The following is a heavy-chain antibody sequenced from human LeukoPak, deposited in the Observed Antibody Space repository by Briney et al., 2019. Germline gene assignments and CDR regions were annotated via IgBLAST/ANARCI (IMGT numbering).Heavy chain of an antibody. D-gene: IGHD1-26*01. Sequence: ASVKVSCKASGYTFTSYAIHWVRQAPGQRLEWMGWINAGNGNTKYSQKFQDRVTFTRDTSASTVYMELSNLTSEDTAVYYCARDKGWSGSFHAYWGHGTLVTVSS. V-gene: IGHV1-3*01. CDR2: INAGNGNT. CDR1: GYTFTSYA. J-gene: IGHJ4*01. CDR3: ARDKGWSGSFHAY.